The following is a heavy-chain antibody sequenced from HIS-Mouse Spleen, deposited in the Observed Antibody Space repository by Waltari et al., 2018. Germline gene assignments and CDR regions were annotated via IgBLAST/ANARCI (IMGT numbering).Heavy chain of an antibody. CDR2: IYYSGAT. CDR1: GGSISSSSYY. J-gene: IGHJ2*01. CDR3: AREIPYSSSWYDWYFDL. V-gene: IGHV4-39*07. D-gene: IGHD6-13*01. Sequence: QLQLQESGPGLVKPSETLSLTCTVSGGSISSSSYYWGWIRQPPGKGLEWIGRIYYSGATSHTPSLKGRFTISVDTSKNQFSLKLSSVTAADTAVYYCAREIPYSSSWYDWYFDLWGRGTLVTVSS.